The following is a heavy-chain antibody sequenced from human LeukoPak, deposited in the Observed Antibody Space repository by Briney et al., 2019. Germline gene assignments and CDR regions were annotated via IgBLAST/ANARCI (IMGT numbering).Heavy chain of an antibody. V-gene: IGHV3-23*01. CDR2: ISGSGGST. Sequence: PGGSLRLSCAASGFTFTSYAMTWVRQAPGKGLEWVSAISGSGGSTYYADSVKGRFTISRDNSKNTLYLQMNSLRAEDTAVYYCAKGPGYSSGWPWGQGTLVTVSS. CDR3: AKGPGYSSGWP. D-gene: IGHD6-19*01. J-gene: IGHJ5*02. CDR1: GFTFTSYA.